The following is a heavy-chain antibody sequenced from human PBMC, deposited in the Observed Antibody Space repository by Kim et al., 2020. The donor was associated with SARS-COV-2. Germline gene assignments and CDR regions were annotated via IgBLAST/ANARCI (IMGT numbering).Heavy chain of an antibody. V-gene: IGHV4-59*09. D-gene: IGHD6-13*01. J-gene: IGHJ4*02. Sequence: YHPSPKSRVTTSEDKSKNQFSLKLSSVTAADTAVYYCARGYTTTWYYFDYWGQGTLVSVSS. CDR3: ARGYTTTWYYFDY.